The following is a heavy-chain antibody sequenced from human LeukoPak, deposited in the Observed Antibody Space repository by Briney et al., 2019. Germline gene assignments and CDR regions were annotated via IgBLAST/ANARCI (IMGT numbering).Heavy chain of an antibody. CDR2: IYYSGST. D-gene: IGHD3-16*01. CDR1: GGSISSGGYY. CDR3: ARLSVSHLYYYYGMDV. V-gene: IGHV4-31*03. Sequence: PSQTLSLTCTVSGGSISSGGYYWSWIRQHPGKGLEWIGYIYYSGSTYYNPSLKSRVTISVDTSKNQFSLKLSSVTAADTAVYYCARLSVSHLYYYYGMDVWGQGTTVTVSS. J-gene: IGHJ6*02.